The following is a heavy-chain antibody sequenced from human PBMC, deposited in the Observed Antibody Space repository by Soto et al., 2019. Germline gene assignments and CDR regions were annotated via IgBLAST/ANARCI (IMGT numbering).Heavy chain of an antibody. CDR3: ATGKYSYDTIDYPILRY. Sequence: SETLSLTCTVSGGSISSGGYYWSWIRQHPGKGLEWIGYIYYSGSTYYNPSLKSRVTISVDTSKNQSSLKLSSVTAADTAVYYCATGKYSYDTIDYPILRYWGQGTPVTVSS. D-gene: IGHD3-22*01. CDR1: GGSISSGGYY. J-gene: IGHJ1*01. V-gene: IGHV4-31*03. CDR2: IYYSGST.